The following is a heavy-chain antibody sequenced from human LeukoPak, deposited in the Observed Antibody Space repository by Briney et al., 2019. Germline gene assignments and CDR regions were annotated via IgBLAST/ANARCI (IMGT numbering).Heavy chain of an antibody. CDR2: ISGSGDST. CDR3: AKTRPLDSSSWSHGDY. D-gene: IGHD6-13*01. CDR1: GFTFSSYA. V-gene: IGHV3-23*01. J-gene: IGHJ4*02. Sequence: PGGSLRLSCAASGFTFSSYAMSWVRQAPGKGLEWVSAISGSGDSTYYGDSVKGRFTISRDDSKNTLYLQMNSLRAEDTAVYHCAKTRPLDSSSWSHGDYWGQGTLVTVSS.